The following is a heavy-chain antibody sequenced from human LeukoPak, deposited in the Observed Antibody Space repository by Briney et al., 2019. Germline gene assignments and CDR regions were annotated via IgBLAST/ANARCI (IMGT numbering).Heavy chain of an antibody. J-gene: IGHJ4*02. Sequence: GGSLRLSCAASGFTFSSYAMSWVRQAPGKGLEWVSAISGSGGSTYYADSVKGRFTISRDNSKNTLYLQMNSLGAEDTAVYYCARDYRSGYYLDYWGQGTLVTVSS. CDR3: ARDYRSGYYLDY. V-gene: IGHV3-23*01. D-gene: IGHD3-3*01. CDR2: ISGSGGST. CDR1: GFTFSSYA.